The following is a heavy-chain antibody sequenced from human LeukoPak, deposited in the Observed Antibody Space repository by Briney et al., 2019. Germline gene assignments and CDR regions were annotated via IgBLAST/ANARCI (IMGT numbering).Heavy chain of an antibody. D-gene: IGHD3-9*01. Sequence: ASVKVSCTASGYTFTSYGISWVRQAPGQGLEWMGWIGAYNGNTNNAQKLQGRVTMTTYTSTSTAYMELRSLRSDDTAVYYCARANGYDILTGYYLDYGMDVWGQGTTVTVSS. CDR1: GYTFTSYG. CDR3: ARANGYDILTGYYLDYGMDV. J-gene: IGHJ6*02. V-gene: IGHV1-18*01. CDR2: IGAYNGNT.